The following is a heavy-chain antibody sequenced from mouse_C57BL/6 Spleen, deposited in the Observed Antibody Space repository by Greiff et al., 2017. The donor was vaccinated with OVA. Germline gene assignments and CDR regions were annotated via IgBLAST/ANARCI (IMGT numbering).Heavy chain of an antibody. CDR3: ARYPSSGSSYGWYFDV. Sequence: VQLQQPGAELVKPGASVKLSCKASGYTFTSYWMQWVKQRPGQGLEWIGEIDPSDSYTNYNQKFKGKATLTVDTSSSTAYMQLSSLTSEDSAVYYCARYPSSGSSYGWYFDVWGTGTTVTVSS. CDR2: IDPSDSYT. D-gene: IGHD1-1*01. V-gene: IGHV1-50*01. J-gene: IGHJ1*03. CDR1: GYTFTSYW.